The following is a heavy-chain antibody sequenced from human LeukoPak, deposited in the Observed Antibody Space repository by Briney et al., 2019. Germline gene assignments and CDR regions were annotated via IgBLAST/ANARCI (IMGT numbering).Heavy chain of an antibody. D-gene: IGHD4-17*01. V-gene: IGHV4-4*07. J-gene: IGHJ4*02. CDR3: ARWTTVTRAFDF. CDR1: GGSIGIYY. Sequence: PSETRSLTCSVSGGSIGIYYWSWIRQPAGKGLEWIGRIYTSGSTNYNPSLKSRVTMSVDTSKIQFSLTLNSVTAADTGVYYCARWTTVTRAFDFWGQGTLVTVSS. CDR2: IYTSGST.